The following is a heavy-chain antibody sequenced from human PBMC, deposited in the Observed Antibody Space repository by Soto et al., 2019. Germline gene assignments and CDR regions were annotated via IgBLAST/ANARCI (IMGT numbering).Heavy chain of an antibody. CDR1: GYTFTSYG. Sequence: QVQLVQSGAEVKKPGASVKVSCKASGYTFTSYGISWVRQAPGQGLEWMGWISAYNGNTNYAQKLQGRVTITTDSSTRTAYMELRSLRSDDTAVYYCARRRDIPPYDYYMHVWGKGTTVTVSS. CDR2: ISAYNGNT. CDR3: ARRRDIPPYDYYMHV. V-gene: IGHV1-18*01. J-gene: IGHJ6*03. D-gene: IGHD2-15*01.